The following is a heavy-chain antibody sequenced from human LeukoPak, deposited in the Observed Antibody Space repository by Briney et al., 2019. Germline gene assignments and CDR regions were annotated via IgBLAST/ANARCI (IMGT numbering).Heavy chain of an antibody. CDR1: GFTVSSNY. D-gene: IGHD3-10*01. V-gene: IGHV3-53*01. J-gene: IGHJ4*02. CDR3: ARDRLDYGSGSYYSYYFDY. CDR2: IYSGGST. Sequence: GGSLRLSCAASGFTVSSNYMSWVRQAPGKGLEWVSVIYSGGSTYYADSVKGRFTISRDNSKNMLYLQMNSLRAEDTAVYYCARDRLDYGSGSYYSYYFDYWGQGTLVTVSS.